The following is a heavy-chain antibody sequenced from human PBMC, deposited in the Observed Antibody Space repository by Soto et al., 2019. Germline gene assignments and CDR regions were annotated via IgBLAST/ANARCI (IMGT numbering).Heavy chain of an antibody. CDR2: INAGNGKT. CDR3: ARDPSYYGMDV. V-gene: IGHV1-3*05. CDR1: GYTFTSYA. J-gene: IGHJ6*02. Sequence: QVQLVQSGAEEKKPGASVKVSCKASGYTFTSYAMHWVRQAPGQRLEWMEWINAGNGKTKFSQKFQSRVTITRDTAESKANRELSSLRSEDTAVYYCARDPSYYGMDVWGQGTTVTVSS.